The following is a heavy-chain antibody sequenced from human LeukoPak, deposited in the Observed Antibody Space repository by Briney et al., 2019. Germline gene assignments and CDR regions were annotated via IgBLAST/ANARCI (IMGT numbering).Heavy chain of an antibody. CDR3: TREGRGGYYGFDY. V-gene: IGHV3-74*01. J-gene: IGHJ4*02. CDR1: GFTFSSSW. Sequence: GGSLRLSCAASGFTFSSSWMHWVRQAPGKGLVWVSRINSDGSSTNYADSVKGRFTISRDNAKNTLYLQMNSLRADDTAVYYCTREGRGGYYGFDYWGQGTLVTVSS. D-gene: IGHD3-3*01. CDR2: INSDGSST.